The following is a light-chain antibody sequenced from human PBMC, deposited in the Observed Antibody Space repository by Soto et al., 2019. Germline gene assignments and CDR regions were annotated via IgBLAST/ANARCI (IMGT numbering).Light chain of an antibody. CDR1: SSNIGAGYD. Sequence: QSVLTQPPSVSGAPGQRVTISCTGSSSNIGAGYDVHWYQQPPGTAPKLLISNNNNRPSGVPDRFSGSKSGTSASLAITGLQAEDEADYYCQSYDSILRGVVFGGGTKLTVL. CDR2: NNN. CDR3: QSYDSILRGVV. J-gene: IGLJ2*01. V-gene: IGLV1-40*01.